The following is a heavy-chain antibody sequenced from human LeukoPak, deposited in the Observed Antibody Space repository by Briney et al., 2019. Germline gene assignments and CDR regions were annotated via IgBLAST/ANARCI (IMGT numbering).Heavy chain of an antibody. V-gene: IGHV3-64D*06. D-gene: IGHD4-17*01. Sequence: GGSLRLSCSASGFTFSGYAMHWVRQAPGRGLQFVSAISSSGDYTSYSDSVKGRFTISRDNSKNTLHLQMSSLRPEDTAVYFCVKRGRTSDYAYDYWGQGSLVTVSS. CDR3: VKRGRTSDYAYDY. CDR2: ISSSGDYT. CDR1: GFTFSGYA. J-gene: IGHJ4*02.